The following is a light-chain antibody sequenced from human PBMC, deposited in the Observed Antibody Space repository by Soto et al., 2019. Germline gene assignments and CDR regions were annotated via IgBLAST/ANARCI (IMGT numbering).Light chain of an antibody. CDR3: QQYGSAGT. V-gene: IGKV3-20*01. CDR1: QSVSNNY. Sequence: EIVVTQSPGTLSLSPGERATLSCRASQSVSNNYLAWYQQKPGQAPRLLIYGAANRATCIPDRFSGSGSRTDFTLTISRLEAEVFAVYYCQQYGSAGTFGQGTKVEIK. J-gene: IGKJ1*01. CDR2: GAA.